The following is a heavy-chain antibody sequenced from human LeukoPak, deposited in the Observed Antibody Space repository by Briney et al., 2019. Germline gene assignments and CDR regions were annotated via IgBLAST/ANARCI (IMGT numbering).Heavy chain of an antibody. CDR1: GYTFTGYY. Sequence: GASVKVSCKASGYTFTGYYMHWVRQAPGQGLEWMGCINPNSGGTNYAQKFQGRVTMTRDTSISTAYMELSRLRSDDTAVYYCARTGPDFWSGYYTEWGQGTLVTVSS. CDR3: ARTGPDFWSGYYTE. V-gene: IGHV1-2*02. CDR2: INPNSGGT. J-gene: IGHJ4*02. D-gene: IGHD3-3*01.